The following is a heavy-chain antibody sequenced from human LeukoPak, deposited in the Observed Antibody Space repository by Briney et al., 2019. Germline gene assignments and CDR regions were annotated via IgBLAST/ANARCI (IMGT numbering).Heavy chain of an antibody. J-gene: IGHJ4*02. CDR2: INPSGGST. V-gene: IGHV1-46*01. CDR3: AKDLFGGDYVWGSYRSLTYFDY. CDR1: GYTFTSYY. D-gene: IGHD3-16*02. Sequence: ASVKVSCKASGYTFTSYYMHWVRQAPGQGLEWMGLINPSGGSTSYAQKFQGRVTMTRDTSTSTVYMELSSLRSEDTAVYYCAKDLFGGDYVWGSYRSLTYFDYWGQGTLVTVSS.